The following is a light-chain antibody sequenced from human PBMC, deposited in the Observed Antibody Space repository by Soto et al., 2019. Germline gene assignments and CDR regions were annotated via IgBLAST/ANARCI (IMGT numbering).Light chain of an antibody. J-gene: IGKJ2*01. Sequence: DIQMTQSPSTLSASVGDRVTITCRASQSISSWLAWYQQKPGKAPKLLIYDASSLESGVPSRFRGSGSGTEFTLTIDSLQPDDFATYYCQQYNSYSMYTFGQGTKLEIK. CDR2: DAS. CDR3: QQYNSYSMYT. CDR1: QSISSW. V-gene: IGKV1-5*01.